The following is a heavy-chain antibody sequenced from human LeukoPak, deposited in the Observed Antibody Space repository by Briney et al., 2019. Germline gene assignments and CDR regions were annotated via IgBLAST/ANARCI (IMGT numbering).Heavy chain of an antibody. J-gene: IGHJ4*02. V-gene: IGHV1-69*04. Sequence: GASVKVSCKASGYTFTSYDINWVRQAPGQGLEWMGRIIPILGIANYAQKFQGRVTITADKSTSTAYMELSSLRSEDTAVYYCARDNPEYSSSSWGSYFDYWGQGTLVTVSS. CDR3: ARDNPEYSSSSWGSYFDY. CDR1: GYTFTSYD. D-gene: IGHD6-6*01. CDR2: IIPILGIA.